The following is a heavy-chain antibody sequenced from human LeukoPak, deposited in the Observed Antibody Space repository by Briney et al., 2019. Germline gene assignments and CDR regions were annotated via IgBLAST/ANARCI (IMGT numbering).Heavy chain of an antibody. CDR1: GFTFSSYA. J-gene: IGHJ4*02. CDR3: GRQTDYGEFDY. Sequence: GGSLRLSCAASGFTFSSYAMSWVRQAPGKGLEWVSAISGSGGSTYYADSVKGRFTISRDNAKNSLYLQMNSLRAEDTAVYYCGRQTDYGEFDYWGQGTLVTVSS. D-gene: IGHD4-17*01. V-gene: IGHV3-23*01. CDR2: ISGSGGST.